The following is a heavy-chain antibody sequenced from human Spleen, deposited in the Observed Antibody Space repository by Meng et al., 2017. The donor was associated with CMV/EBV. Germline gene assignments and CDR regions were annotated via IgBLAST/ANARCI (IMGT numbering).Heavy chain of an antibody. CDR1: GGSISTGSYY. CDR3: ARDAYYYDSSGYSYFDY. CDR2: LYYSGGI. J-gene: IGHJ4*02. D-gene: IGHD3-22*01. V-gene: IGHV4-39*07. Sequence: SETLSLTCTVSGGSISTGSYYWGWIRQPPGKGLEWIGSLYYSGGIYYNPSLKSRVTISVDTAKNQFSLKLSSVTAADTAVYYCARDAYYYDSSGYSYFDYWGQGTLVTVSS.